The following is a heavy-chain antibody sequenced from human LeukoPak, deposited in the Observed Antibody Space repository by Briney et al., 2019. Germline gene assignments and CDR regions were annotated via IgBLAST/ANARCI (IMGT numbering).Heavy chain of an antibody. CDR1: GFTFSSYA. CDR2: ISGSGGST. J-gene: IGHJ4*02. Sequence: GGSLRLSCAASGFTFSSYAMSWVRRAPGKGLEWVSAISGSGGSTYYADSVKGRFTISRDNSKNTLYLQMNSLRAEDTAVYYCAKAKIGGSYYDYWGQGTLVTVSS. V-gene: IGHV3-23*01. CDR3: AKAKIGGSYYDY. D-gene: IGHD1-26*01.